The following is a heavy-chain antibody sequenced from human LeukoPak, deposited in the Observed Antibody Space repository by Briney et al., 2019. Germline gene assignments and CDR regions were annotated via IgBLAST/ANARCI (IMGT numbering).Heavy chain of an antibody. J-gene: IGHJ4*02. Sequence: GGSLRLSCAASGFTFSSYGMSWVRQAPGKGLEWVSSISSSGDSTYYADSVKGRFTISRDNSKNTLYLQMNSLRAEDTAVYYCAKDLDGAFDYWGQGTLVTVSS. V-gene: IGHV3-23*01. CDR1: GFTFSSYG. CDR2: ISSSGDST. CDR3: AKDLDGAFDY. D-gene: IGHD3-10*01.